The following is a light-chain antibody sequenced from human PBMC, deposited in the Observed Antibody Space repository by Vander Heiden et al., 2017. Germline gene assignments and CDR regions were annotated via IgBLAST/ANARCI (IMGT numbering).Light chain of an antibody. Sequence: DIVLTQSPATLSLSPGERATLSCRASQSVSSYLAWYQQKPGEAPRLLIDDASNRATGSPARFSGRGSGTDFTLTISSLEPEDFAVYYWQQRSNWPWTFGQGTKVEIK. CDR1: QSVSSY. CDR3: QQRSNWPWT. J-gene: IGKJ1*01. V-gene: IGKV3-11*01. CDR2: DAS.